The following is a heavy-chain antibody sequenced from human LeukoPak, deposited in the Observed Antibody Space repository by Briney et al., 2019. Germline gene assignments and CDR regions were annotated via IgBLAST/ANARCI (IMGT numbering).Heavy chain of an antibody. CDR3: ARGGTYYYYGMDV. V-gene: IGHV1-2*02. J-gene: IGHJ6*02. Sequence: GASVKVSCKASGYTFTGYYMHWVRQAPGQGLEWMGLINPNSGGTNYAQKFQGRVTMTRDTSISTAYMELSTLRFDDTAVYYCARGGTYYYYGMDVWGQGTTVTVSS. CDR1: GYTFTGYY. CDR2: INPNSGGT.